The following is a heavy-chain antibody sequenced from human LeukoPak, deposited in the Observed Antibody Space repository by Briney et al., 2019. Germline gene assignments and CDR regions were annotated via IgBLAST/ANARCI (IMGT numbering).Heavy chain of an antibody. V-gene: IGHV1-46*01. Sequence: ASVKVSCKASGYTFTSYYMHWVRRAPGQGLEWMGIINPSGGGTNYAQKFQGRVTMTRDTSTSTVYMELSNLRSEDTAVYYCARERSITMVRGVIVSYFDYWGQGTLVTVSS. CDR1: GYTFTSYY. D-gene: IGHD3-10*01. CDR3: ARERSITMVRGVIVSYFDY. J-gene: IGHJ4*02. CDR2: INPSGGGT.